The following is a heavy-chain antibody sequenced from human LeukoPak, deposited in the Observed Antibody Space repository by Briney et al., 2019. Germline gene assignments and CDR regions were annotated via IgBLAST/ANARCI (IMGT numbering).Heavy chain of an antibody. CDR1: GYTFTAYY. Sequence: GASVKVSCKASGYTFTAYYIHWVRQAPGQGLEWMGRINPNSGGTTYAQKFQGRITMTRDTSISTAYMELSSLTSDDTAVYYCALVVTLDYWGQGTLVTVSS. CDR2: INPNSGGT. CDR3: ALVVTLDY. J-gene: IGHJ4*02. V-gene: IGHV1-2*06. D-gene: IGHD2-2*01.